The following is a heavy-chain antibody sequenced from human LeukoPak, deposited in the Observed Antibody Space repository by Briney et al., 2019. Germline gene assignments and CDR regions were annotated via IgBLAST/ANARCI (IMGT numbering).Heavy chain of an antibody. CDR3: ARGRGSSSWIDY. D-gene: IGHD6-13*01. J-gene: IGHJ4*02. V-gene: IGHV4-34*01. CDR1: GGSFSGYY. CDR2: INHSGST. Sequence: PSETLSLTCAVYGGSFSGYYWSWIRQPPGKGLEWIGEINHSGSTNYNPSLKSRVTISVDTSKYQFSLKLSSVTAADTAVYYCARGRGSSSWIDYWGQGTLVTVSS.